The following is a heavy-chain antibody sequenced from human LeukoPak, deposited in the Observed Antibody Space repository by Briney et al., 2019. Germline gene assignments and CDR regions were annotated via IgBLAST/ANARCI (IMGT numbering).Heavy chain of an antibody. Sequence: PGGSLRLSCAASGFTFSSYSMNWVRQAPGKGLEWVSYISSSSSTIYYADSVKGRFTISRDNSKNTLYLQMNSLRAEDTAVYYCAKGHGSSWIIFDYWGQGTLVTVSS. CDR2: ISSSSSTI. J-gene: IGHJ4*02. V-gene: IGHV3-48*01. D-gene: IGHD6-13*01. CDR3: AKGHGSSWIIFDY. CDR1: GFTFSSYS.